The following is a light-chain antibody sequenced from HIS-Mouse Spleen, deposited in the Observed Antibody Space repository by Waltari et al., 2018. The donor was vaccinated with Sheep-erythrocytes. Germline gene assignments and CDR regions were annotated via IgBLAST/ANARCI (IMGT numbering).Light chain of an antibody. Sequence: QSALTQPRSVSGSPGQSVTISSTGTSSDVRGYNYVSWYQQHPGKAPKLMIYDVSKRPSGVPDRFSGSKSGNTASLTISGLQAEDEADYYCCSYAGSYNHVFATGTKVTVL. V-gene: IGLV2-11*01. CDR3: CSYAGSYNHV. J-gene: IGLJ1*01. CDR2: DVS. CDR1: SSDVRGYNY.